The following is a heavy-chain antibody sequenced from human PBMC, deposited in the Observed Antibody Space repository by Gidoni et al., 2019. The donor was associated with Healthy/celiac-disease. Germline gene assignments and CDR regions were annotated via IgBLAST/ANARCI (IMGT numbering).Heavy chain of an antibody. V-gene: IGHV4-39*01. Sequence: QLQLQESGPGLVKPSETLSLPCPVSGGSIRSSSYSGGWIRQPPGKGLEWMGSIYYIGSTYYNPSLKSRVTIYVDTSKNQFSLKLSYVTAADTAVYYCARQPRITMIVGKRGWFDPWGQGTLVTVSS. CDR3: ARQPRITMIVGKRGWFDP. CDR2: IYYIGST. CDR1: GGSIRSSSYS. J-gene: IGHJ5*02. D-gene: IGHD3-22*01.